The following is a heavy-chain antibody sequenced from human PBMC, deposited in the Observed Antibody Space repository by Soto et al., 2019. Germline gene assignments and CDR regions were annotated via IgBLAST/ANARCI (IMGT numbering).Heavy chain of an antibody. V-gene: IGHV4-59*01. Sequence: SETLSLTCTVSGGSISSYSWSWIRQPPGKGLEWIGYIYYSGSTNYNPSLKSRVTISVDTSKNQFSLKLSSVTAADTAVYYCARVHDYGAKIDYWGQGTLVTVSS. CDR3: ARVHDYGAKIDY. D-gene: IGHD4-17*01. CDR2: IYYSGST. CDR1: GGSISSYS. J-gene: IGHJ4*02.